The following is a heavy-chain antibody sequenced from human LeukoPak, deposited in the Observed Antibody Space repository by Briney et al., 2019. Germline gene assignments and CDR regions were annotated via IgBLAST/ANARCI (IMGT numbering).Heavy chain of an antibody. Sequence: PSETLSLTCTVSGGSITSSNYYWGWIRQPPGKGLEWIGSFYYSGSTNYNPSLKSRVTISVDTSKNQFSLKLSSVTAADTAVYYRVYYYGSGSVEYWGQGTLLTVSS. CDR2: FYYSGST. CDR1: GGSITSSNYY. D-gene: IGHD3-10*01. CDR3: VYYYGSGSVEY. J-gene: IGHJ4*02. V-gene: IGHV4-39*01.